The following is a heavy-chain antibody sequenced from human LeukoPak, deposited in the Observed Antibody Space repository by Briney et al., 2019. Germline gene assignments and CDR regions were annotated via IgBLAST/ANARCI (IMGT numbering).Heavy chain of an antibody. V-gene: IGHV4-4*02. CDR2: IYQGGRT. D-gene: IGHD3-22*01. CDR3: ARGDASGYPDY. Sequence: SETLSLTCAVSGDSMNSSNWWSWVRQSPGKGLEWIGEIYQGGRTNYKSSLKSRVSISVDKSRNQLSLKLTSVTAADTAVYYCARGDASGYPDYWGQGTLVTVSS. J-gene: IGHJ4*02. CDR1: GDSMNSSNW.